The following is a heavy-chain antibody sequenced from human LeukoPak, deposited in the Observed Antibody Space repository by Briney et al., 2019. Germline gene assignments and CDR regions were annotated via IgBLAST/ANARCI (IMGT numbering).Heavy chain of an antibody. Sequence: GGSLRLSCAASGFTFSDHYMSWIRQAPGKGLEWVSYISSSGSTIYYADSVKGRFTISRDNAKNSLYLQMNSLRAEDTAVYYCARYYYDSSGYSEGYYYYGMDVWGQGTTVTVSS. CDR2: ISSSGSTI. J-gene: IGHJ6*02. CDR3: ARYYYDSSGYSEGYYYYGMDV. D-gene: IGHD3-22*01. V-gene: IGHV3-11*01. CDR1: GFTFSDHY.